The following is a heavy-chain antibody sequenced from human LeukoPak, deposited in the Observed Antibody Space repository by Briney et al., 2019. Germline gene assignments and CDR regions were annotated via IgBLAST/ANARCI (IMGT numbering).Heavy chain of an antibody. J-gene: IGHJ4*02. V-gene: IGHV3-74*01. CDR3: ALPGNY. CDR2: INTDGSST. CDR1: GFTFSSYW. Sequence: GGSLRLSCAASGFTFSSYWMHWVRQARGKGLAWVSRINTDGSSTSYADSVKGRFTISRDNAKNTVYLQMNSLRAEDTAVYYCALPGNYWGQGTLVTVSS.